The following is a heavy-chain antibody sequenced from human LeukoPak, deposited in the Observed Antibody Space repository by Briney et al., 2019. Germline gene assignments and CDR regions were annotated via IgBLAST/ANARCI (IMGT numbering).Heavy chain of an antibody. Sequence: ASVKVSCKASGYSFIGYHMHWVRQAPGQGLEWVGRINPNSGGTNYAQKFQGRVTMTRDTSISTAYMELSRLTSDDTAVYYCAPEYSSTWYHLDYWGQGTLVTVSS. J-gene: IGHJ4*02. CDR2: INPNSGGT. V-gene: IGHV1-2*06. CDR1: GYSFIGYH. CDR3: APEYSSTWYHLDY. D-gene: IGHD6-13*01.